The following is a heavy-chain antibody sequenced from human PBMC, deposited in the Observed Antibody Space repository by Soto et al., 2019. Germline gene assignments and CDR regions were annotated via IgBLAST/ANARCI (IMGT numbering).Heavy chain of an antibody. V-gene: IGHV1-18*01. CDR3: ARVPPYISGWYAVFDP. CDR1: GYTFTSYG. D-gene: IGHD6-19*01. Sequence: QVQLVQSGAEVKKPGASVKVSCKASGYTFTSYGISWVRQAPGQGLEWMGWISAYNGNTNYAQKLQGRVTMTTDTSTSPVYMELRSLRSDDTAVYYCARVPPYISGWYAVFDPWGQGTLVTVSS. J-gene: IGHJ5*02. CDR2: ISAYNGNT.